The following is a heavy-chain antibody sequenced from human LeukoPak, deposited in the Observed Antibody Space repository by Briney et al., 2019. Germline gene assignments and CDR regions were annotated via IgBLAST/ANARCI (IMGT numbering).Heavy chain of an antibody. J-gene: IGHJ4*02. CDR1: GFTVGNSY. V-gene: IGHV3-53*01. CDR2: IYGGGTT. CDR3: ARGQYSGRGGYFDY. D-gene: IGHD3-10*01. Sequence: GGSLRLSCAASGFTVGNSYMSWVRQAPGKGLEWVSIIYGGGTTYYGDSVKGRFTISRDNSNNTLYLQMNSLRAEDTAVYYCARGQYSGRGGYFDYWGQGTLVTVSS.